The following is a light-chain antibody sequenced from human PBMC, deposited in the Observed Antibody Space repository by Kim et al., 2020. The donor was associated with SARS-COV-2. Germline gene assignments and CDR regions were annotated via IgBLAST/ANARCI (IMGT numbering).Light chain of an antibody. CDR2: DVS. J-gene: IGLJ3*02. V-gene: IGLV2-14*04. Sequence: GQSFPISCTGTSSYVGGYNYVSWYQQHPGKAPKLMIYDVSKRPSGVSNRFSGSKSGNTASLTISGLQAEDEADYYCSSYTSSSTWVFGGGTQLTVL. CDR1: SSYVGGYNY. CDR3: SSYTSSSTWV.